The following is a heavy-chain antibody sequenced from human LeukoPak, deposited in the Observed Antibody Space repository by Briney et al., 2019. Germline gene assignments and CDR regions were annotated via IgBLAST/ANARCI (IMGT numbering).Heavy chain of an antibody. J-gene: IGHJ5*02. V-gene: IGHV4-4*07. D-gene: IGHD2-8*02. CDR3: ARDSSWTTGSPFDP. Sequence: SETLSLTCTVSGGSISSYYWSWIRQPAGKGLEWIGRIYTSGTTNYNPSLKSRVTMSVDTSKNQFSLKLSSVTAADTAVYYCARDSSWTTGSPFDPWGQGTLVTVSS. CDR1: GGSISSYY. CDR2: IYTSGTT.